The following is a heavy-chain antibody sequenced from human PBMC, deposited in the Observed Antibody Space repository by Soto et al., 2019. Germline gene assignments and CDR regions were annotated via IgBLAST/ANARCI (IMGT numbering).Heavy chain of an antibody. CDR3: AKSLYYYDRNREGAFDA. V-gene: IGHV3-23*01. J-gene: IGHJ3*01. D-gene: IGHD3-22*01. CDR1: GFMFNYYV. CDR2: MSDNG. Sequence: EVQLLESGGGFVQPGGSLRLSCKASGFMFNYYVMSWVRQAPGKGLEWVSPMSDNGDSVKGRFTISRDNSKNTLYLQMTSLSAEDTAVYYCAKSLYYYDRNREGAFDAWGHGTEVIVSS.